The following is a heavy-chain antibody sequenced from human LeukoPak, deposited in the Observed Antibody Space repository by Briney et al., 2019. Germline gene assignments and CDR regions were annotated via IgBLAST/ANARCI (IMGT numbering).Heavy chain of an antibody. D-gene: IGHD3-22*01. J-gene: IGHJ4*02. V-gene: IGHV3-7*01. CDR2: IKQDGSEK. Sequence: GSVRLFCAASRFTFSTYWMSWVRQAPGKGLEWVANIKQDGSEKYYVDSVKGRFTVSRDNAKYSLYLQMNSLRAEDTAVYYCARLNYYDSSGYPPAFDYWGQGTLVTVSS. CDR1: RFTFSTYW. CDR3: ARLNYYDSSGYPPAFDY.